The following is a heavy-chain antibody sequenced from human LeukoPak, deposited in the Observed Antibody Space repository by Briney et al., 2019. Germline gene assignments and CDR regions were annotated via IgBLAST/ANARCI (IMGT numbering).Heavy chain of an antibody. Sequence: PSETPSLTCTVSGGSISSYYWSWIRQPAGKGLEWIGRIYTSGSTNYNPSLKSRVTMSVDTSKNQFSLKLSSVTAADTAVYYCARDPRGAVAGFGFDYWGQGTLVTVSS. J-gene: IGHJ4*02. CDR2: IYTSGST. CDR3: ARDPRGAVAGFGFDY. D-gene: IGHD6-19*01. V-gene: IGHV4-4*07. CDR1: GGSISSYY.